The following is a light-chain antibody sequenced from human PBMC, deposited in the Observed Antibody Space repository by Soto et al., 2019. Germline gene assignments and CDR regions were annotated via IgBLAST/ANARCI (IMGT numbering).Light chain of an antibody. V-gene: IGKV3-15*01. Sequence: EIVMTQSPATLSVSPGERAILSCRASQTVTNNFAWYQQKPGQAPRLLLYGASTRVTGIPARFSGSGSVTEFTLIISSLQSEDFAVYSCQQYHTWPGYTFGQGTKVEIK. CDR3: QQYHTWPGYT. J-gene: IGKJ2*01. CDR1: QTVTNN. CDR2: GAS.